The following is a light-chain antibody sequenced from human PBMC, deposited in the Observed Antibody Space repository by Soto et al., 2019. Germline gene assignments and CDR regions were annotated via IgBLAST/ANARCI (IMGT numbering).Light chain of an antibody. Sequence: DIQMTQSPSTLSVSVGDRVTVTFRASQTICSWLAWYQQKPGRAPKLLIFDASSLESGVPSRFSGNGSGTEFTLTISGLQPDDFASYYCQQYNSYSGRFGQGTKVEIK. J-gene: IGKJ1*01. CDR3: QQYNSYSGR. V-gene: IGKV1-5*01. CDR2: DAS. CDR1: QTICSW.